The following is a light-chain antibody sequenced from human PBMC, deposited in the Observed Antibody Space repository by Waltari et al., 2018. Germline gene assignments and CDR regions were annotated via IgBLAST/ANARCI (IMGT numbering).Light chain of an antibody. Sequence: VVTQEPSLTVSPGGAVTLTCASRAGAVPSGNSPNWIQQKPGPVPRSLFHSTTNSHSWTPARFSGSLLGGKAALTLSGVQPEDEAEYYCLLYDGSDQVFGGGTKLTVL. CDR1: AGAVPSGNS. V-gene: IGLV7-43*01. J-gene: IGLJ3*02. CDR2: STT. CDR3: LLYDGSDQV.